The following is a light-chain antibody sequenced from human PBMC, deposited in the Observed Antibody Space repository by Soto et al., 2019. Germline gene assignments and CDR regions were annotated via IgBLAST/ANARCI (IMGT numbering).Light chain of an antibody. CDR3: QQYGSSPMFT. J-gene: IGKJ3*01. Sequence: EIVLTQSPGTLSLSPGERATLSCRASQSVSSSYLAWYQQKPGQAPRLLIYGTSGRATGIPDRFSGSGSGTGFTLTISRLEPEDFAVYYCQQYGSSPMFTLGPGTKVDIK. CDR1: QSVSSSY. V-gene: IGKV3-20*01. CDR2: GTS.